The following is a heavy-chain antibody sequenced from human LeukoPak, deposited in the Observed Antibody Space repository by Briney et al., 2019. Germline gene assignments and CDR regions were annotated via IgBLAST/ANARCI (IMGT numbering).Heavy chain of an antibody. Sequence: GGSLRLSCAASGFAFSNYAMSWVRQAPGEGLEWLSSISGSGDTYYAESLRGRFTISRDNSKNTLYLQMNSLRAEDTAIYFCAKHPVYSSSSSRFDYWGQGTLVIVSS. V-gene: IGHV3-23*01. D-gene: IGHD6-6*01. CDR1: GFAFSNYA. J-gene: IGHJ4*02. CDR3: AKHPVYSSSSSRFDY. CDR2: ISGSGDT.